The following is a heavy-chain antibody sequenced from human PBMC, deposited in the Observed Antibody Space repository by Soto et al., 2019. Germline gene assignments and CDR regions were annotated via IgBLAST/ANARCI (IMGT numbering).Heavy chain of an antibody. CDR3: ARDRVAAAGTGLVFDY. V-gene: IGHV4-59*01. CDR2: IYYSGST. Sequence: LSDTCXVGDGSSSRYSRCCIRKPPGKGLEWIGYIYYSGSTNYNPSLKSRVTISVDTSKNQFSLKLSSVTAADTAVYYCARDRVAAAGTGLVFDYWGQGTLVTVSS. J-gene: IGHJ4*02. CDR1: DGSSSRYS. D-gene: IGHD6-13*01.